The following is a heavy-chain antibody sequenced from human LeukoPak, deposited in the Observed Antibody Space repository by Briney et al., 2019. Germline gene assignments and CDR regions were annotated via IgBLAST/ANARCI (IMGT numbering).Heavy chain of an antibody. CDR1: GGTFRSHI. CDR2: ITPIIDSA. D-gene: IGHD1-26*01. Sequence: SVKVSCKTFGGTFRSHIFSRVRQAPGQGLEWMGKITPIIDSAKYSQKFRGRLTIAGDSSTGTAYMELSSLTPEDTALYYCARVNLRGSQYNWFDPWGRGTLVIVSS. V-gene: IGHV1-69*08. CDR3: ARVNLRGSQYNWFDP. J-gene: IGHJ5*02.